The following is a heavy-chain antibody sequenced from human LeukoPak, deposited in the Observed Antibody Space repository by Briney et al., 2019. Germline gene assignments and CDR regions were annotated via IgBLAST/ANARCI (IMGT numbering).Heavy chain of an antibody. V-gene: IGHV3-23*01. CDR3: ARSQGGSSGYFHAFDI. Sequence: GGSLRLSCAASGFTFSSSAMSWVRQAPGKGLEWVSAISNNGGYTYYADSVKGRFTISRDNSKNILYLQMNSLRAEDTAVYYCARSQGGSSGYFHAFDIWGQGTMVTVSS. J-gene: IGHJ3*02. D-gene: IGHD3-22*01. CDR1: GFTFSSSA. CDR2: ISNNGGYT.